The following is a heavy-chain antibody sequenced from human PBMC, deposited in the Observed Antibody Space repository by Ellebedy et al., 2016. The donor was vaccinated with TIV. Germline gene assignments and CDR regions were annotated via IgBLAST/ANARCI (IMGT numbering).Heavy chain of an antibody. CDR2: IWYDGSYK. CDR1: GFTFSSYG. Sequence: GGSLRLXXAASGFTFSSYGMHWVRQAPGKGLEWVAVIWYDGSYKYYLDSVKGRFTISRDNSKNTLYLQMNSLRVEDTAVYYCARGSQFRNWLDPWGQGTQVTVSS. D-gene: IGHD1-26*01. CDR3: ARGSQFRNWLDP. V-gene: IGHV3-33*01. J-gene: IGHJ5*02.